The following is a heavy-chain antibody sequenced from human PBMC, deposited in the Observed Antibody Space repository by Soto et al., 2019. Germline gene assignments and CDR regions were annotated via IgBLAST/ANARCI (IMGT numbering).Heavy chain of an antibody. CDR2: IIPILGIA. V-gene: IGHV1-69*04. D-gene: IGHD4-17*01. CDR3: ARDLNVNYDYGDYVYYMDV. J-gene: IGHJ6*03. Sequence: EASVKVSCKASGGTFSSYTISWVRQAPGQGLEWMGRIIPILGIANYAQKFQGRVTITADKSTSTAYMELSSLRSEDTAVYYCARDLNVNYDYGDYVYYMDVWGKGTTVTVSS. CDR1: GGTFSSYT.